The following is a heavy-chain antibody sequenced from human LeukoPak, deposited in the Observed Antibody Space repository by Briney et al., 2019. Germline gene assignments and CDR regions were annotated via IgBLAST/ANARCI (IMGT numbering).Heavy chain of an antibody. CDR2: IIPILGIA. J-gene: IGHJ4*02. CDR3: ATTLQGGSRWYFVAGYFDY. Sequence: SVKVSCKASGGTVSSYAIIWVRQAPGQGLEWMGRIIPILGIANYAQKFQGRVTITADKSTSTAYMELSSLRSEDTAVYYCATTLQGGSRWYFVAGYFDYWGQGTLVTVSS. CDR1: GGTVSSYA. D-gene: IGHD6-19*01. V-gene: IGHV1-69*04.